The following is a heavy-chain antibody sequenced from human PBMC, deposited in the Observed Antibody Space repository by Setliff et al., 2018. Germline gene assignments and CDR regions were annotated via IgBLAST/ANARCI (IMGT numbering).Heavy chain of an antibody. Sequence: GGSLRLSCAASGFTFTDYAMSWVRQAPGKGLEWVSTIYSGDRSTFYTDSVRGRFIIYRDSSKNTLYMQMNSLRAEDTAVYYCAKPRVELRWGFESWGQGTLVTVSS. CDR2: IYSGDRST. D-gene: IGHD1-7*01. J-gene: IGHJ4*02. CDR3: AKPRVELRWGFES. V-gene: IGHV3-23*03. CDR1: GFTFTDYA.